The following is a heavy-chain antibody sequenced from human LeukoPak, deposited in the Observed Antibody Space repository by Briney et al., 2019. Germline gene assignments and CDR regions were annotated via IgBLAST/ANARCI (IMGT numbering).Heavy chain of an antibody. CDR1: GFPFSNYG. Sequence: GRSLRPSCAASGFPFSNYGMHWVRQAPGKGLEWVAVISYDGSNEYYADSVKGRFPISRDNSKNTLYLQMNSLRAEDTAVYYCAGSWFYRDYFEYWGQGTLVTVSS. J-gene: IGHJ4*02. CDR2: ISYDGSNE. CDR3: AGSWFYRDYFEY. D-gene: IGHD3-10*01. V-gene: IGHV3-30*03.